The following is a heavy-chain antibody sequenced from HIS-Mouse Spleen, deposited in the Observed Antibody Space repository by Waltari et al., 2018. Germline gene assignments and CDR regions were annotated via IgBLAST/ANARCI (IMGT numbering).Heavy chain of an antibody. CDR2: ISSSSSYI. CDR1: GLPFSTYT. J-gene: IGHJ4*02. CDR3: ARDEFFDY. Sequence: EVQLVESGGGLVKPGGSLSLSCAASGLPFSTYTMNWVCQAPGKGLEWVSSISSSSSYIYYADSVKGRFTISRDNAKNSLYLQMNSLRAEDTAVYYCARDEFFDYWGQGTLVTVSS. V-gene: IGHV3-21*01.